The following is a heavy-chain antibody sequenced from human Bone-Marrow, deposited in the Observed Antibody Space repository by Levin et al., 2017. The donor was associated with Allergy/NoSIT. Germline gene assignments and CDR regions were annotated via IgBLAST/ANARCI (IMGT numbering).Heavy chain of an antibody. D-gene: IGHD1-26*01. V-gene: IGHV3-48*04. J-gene: IGHJ4*02. CDR1: GFTFSDYS. CDR2: ISSSSSTI. Sequence: GESLKISCAGSGFTFSDYSMNWVRQAPGKGLEWVAYISSSSSTINYADSVKGRFAISRDNAKNSVYLQMNSLRGEDTAVYYCARDIVGAGGYWGQRTLVTVSS. CDR3: ARDIVGAGGY.